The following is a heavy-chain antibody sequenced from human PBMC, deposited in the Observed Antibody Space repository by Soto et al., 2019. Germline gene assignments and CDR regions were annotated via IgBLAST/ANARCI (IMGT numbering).Heavy chain of an antibody. CDR3: ARELVTIFGVVPRGPMDV. D-gene: IGHD3-3*01. CDR1: GFTFSDYY. V-gene: IGHV3-11*01. Sequence: GGSLRLSCAASGFTFSDYYMSWIRQAPGKGLEWVSYISSSGSTIYYADSVKGRFTISRDNAKNSLYLQMNSLRAEDTAVYYCARELVTIFGVVPRGPMDVWGKGTTVTVSS. CDR2: ISSSGSTI. J-gene: IGHJ6*04.